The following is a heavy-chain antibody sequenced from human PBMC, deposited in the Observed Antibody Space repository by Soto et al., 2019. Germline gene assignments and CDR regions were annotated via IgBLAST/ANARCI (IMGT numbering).Heavy chain of an antibody. J-gene: IGHJ4*02. CDR1: GYTFTSYG. D-gene: IGHD6-13*01. CDR3: ARFNRRIAAAGLDY. CDR2: ISAYNGNT. V-gene: IGHV1-18*01. Sequence: ASVKVSCKASGYTFTSYGISWVRQAPGQGLEWMGWISAYNGNTNYAQKLQGRVTMTTDTSTSTAYMELRSLRSDDTAVYYCARFNRRIAAAGLDYWGQGTLVTVSS.